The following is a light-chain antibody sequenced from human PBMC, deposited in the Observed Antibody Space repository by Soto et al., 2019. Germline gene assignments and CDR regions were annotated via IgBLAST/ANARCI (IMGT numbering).Light chain of an antibody. Sequence: QSVLTQPASVSGSPGQSITISCTGTSSDVGSYNLVSWYQQHPGKAPKLMIYEGSKRXSXXXXRXSGSKSGNTASLTISGLQAXDEADYHCCSYAGSSTYVVFGGGTKLTVL. CDR3: CSYAGSSTYVV. J-gene: IGLJ2*01. CDR1: SSDVGSYNL. V-gene: IGLV2-23*01. CDR2: EGS.